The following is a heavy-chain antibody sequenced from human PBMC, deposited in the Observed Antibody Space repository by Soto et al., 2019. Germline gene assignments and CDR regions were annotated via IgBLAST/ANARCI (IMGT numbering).Heavy chain of an antibody. D-gene: IGHD6-6*01. CDR2: IYYSGNT. CDR1: SASLSSSTYY. CDR3: ASSSPFHY. Sequence: QLQLQESGPGLVKPSETLSLTCSVSSASLSSSTYYWSWIRQPPGRGPEWIGSIYYSGNTYYKPSLKSRVSISIDTSRNQFSLKLTSVTAADTGVYYCASSSPFHYWGPGNLVTVSS. J-gene: IGHJ4*02. V-gene: IGHV4-39*01.